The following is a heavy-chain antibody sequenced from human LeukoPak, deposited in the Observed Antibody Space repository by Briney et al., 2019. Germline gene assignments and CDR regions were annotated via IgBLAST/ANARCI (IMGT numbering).Heavy chain of an antibody. Sequence: PSETLSLTCTVSGGSISSNNYYWGWIRQPPGKGLEWIGNINNSGNTNYKPSLKSRVTISVDTSKNQFSLKLSSVTAADTAVYYCATEGYCTGRAYSPIWGQGTLVTVSS. V-gene: IGHV4-39*07. CDR2: INNSGNT. CDR3: ATEGYCTGRAYSPI. J-gene: IGHJ3*02. CDR1: GGSISSNNYY. D-gene: IGHD2-8*02.